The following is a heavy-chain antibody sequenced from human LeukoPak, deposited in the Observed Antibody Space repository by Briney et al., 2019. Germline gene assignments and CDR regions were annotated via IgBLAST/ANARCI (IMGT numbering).Heavy chain of an antibody. CDR1: GLTFSDYY. J-gene: IGHJ3*02. D-gene: IGHD6-19*01. CDR2: ISSSGGTI. CDR3: AGYSSGWFGAFHI. V-gene: IGHV3-11*04. Sequence: KPGGSLRLSCAASGLTFSDYYMNWIRQAPGKGLEWISYISSSGGTIYYADSVKGRFTISRDNAKNSLYLQMNSLRAEDTAVYYCAGYSSGWFGAFHIWGQGTMVTVAS.